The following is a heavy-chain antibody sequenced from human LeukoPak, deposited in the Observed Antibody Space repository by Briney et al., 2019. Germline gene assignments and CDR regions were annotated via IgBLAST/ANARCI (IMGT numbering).Heavy chain of an antibody. CDR1: GGSFSGYY. CDR2: INHSGST. CDR3: AREVPWLGAFRLPPQYSYGSGPFDY. D-gene: IGHD5-18*01. J-gene: IGHJ4*02. Sequence: SETLSLTCAVYGGSFSGYYWSWIRQPPGKGPEWIGEINHSGSTNYNPSLKSRVTISVDTSKNQFSLKLSSVTAADTAVYCCAREVPWLGAFRLPPQYSYGSGPFDYWGQGTLVTVSS. V-gene: IGHV4-34*01.